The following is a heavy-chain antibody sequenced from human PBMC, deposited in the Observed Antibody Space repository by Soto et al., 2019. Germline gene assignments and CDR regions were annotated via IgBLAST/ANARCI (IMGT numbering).Heavy chain of an antibody. CDR3: ATGGLTCGGVLNA. CDR1: GATFSSST. J-gene: IGHJ4*02. D-gene: IGHD3-16*01. CDR2: IIPMFGIT. V-gene: IGHV1-69*02. Sequence: QVQLVQSGADVKKPGSSVKVSCKASGATFSSSTFTWVRQAPGQGLEWMGRIIPMFGITNSAQKFQGRLGSTADESTITVFMDMSSLRSDYTAIYYCATGGLTCGGVLNAWGQGTLVTVSS.